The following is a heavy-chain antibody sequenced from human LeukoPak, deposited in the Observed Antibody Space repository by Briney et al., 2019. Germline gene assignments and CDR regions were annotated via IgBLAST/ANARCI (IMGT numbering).Heavy chain of an antibody. Sequence: SETLSLTCTVSGGSISSSSYYWGWIRQPPGKGLEWIGSIYYSGSTYYNPSLKSRVTISVDTSKNQFSLKLSSVTAADTAVYYCARVVVGATNLHWFDPWGQGTLVTVSS. CDR1: GGSISSSSYY. V-gene: IGHV4-39*07. D-gene: IGHD1-26*01. CDR3: ARVVVGATNLHWFDP. CDR2: IYYSGST. J-gene: IGHJ5*02.